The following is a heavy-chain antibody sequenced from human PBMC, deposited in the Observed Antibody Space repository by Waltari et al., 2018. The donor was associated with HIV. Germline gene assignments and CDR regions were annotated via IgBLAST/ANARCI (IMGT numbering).Heavy chain of an antibody. D-gene: IGHD3-22*01. CDR2: ISSDGSNE. Sequence: QVQLVESGGGVVQPGRSLSLSCAASGFTFSNSAIYWVRQAPGKGLEWVAVISSDGSNEYYADSVKGRFTISRDNSKSTLYLQMNSLGAEDTAVYYCTRNYYDRSGSGVYLDVWGQGTTVTVSS. V-gene: IGHV3-30*04. CDR1: GFTFSNSA. CDR3: TRNYYDRSGSGVYLDV. J-gene: IGHJ6*02.